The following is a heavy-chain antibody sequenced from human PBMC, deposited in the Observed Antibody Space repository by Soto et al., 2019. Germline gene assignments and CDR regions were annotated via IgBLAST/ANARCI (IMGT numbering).Heavy chain of an antibody. J-gene: IGHJ5*02. CDR2: IYYSGST. V-gene: IGHV4-31*03. D-gene: IGHD3-10*01. CDR1: GGSISSGGYY. Sequence: QVQLQESGPGLVKPSQTLSLTCTVSGGSISSGGYYWSWIRQHPGKGLEWIGYIYYSGSTYYNPSLKSRVTISVDTSKNQFSLKLSSVTAADRAVYYCARELRYYYGSGSPENWFDPWGQGTLVTVSS. CDR3: ARELRYYYGSGSPENWFDP.